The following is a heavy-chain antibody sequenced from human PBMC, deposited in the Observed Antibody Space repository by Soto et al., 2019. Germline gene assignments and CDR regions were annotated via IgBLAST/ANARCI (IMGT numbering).Heavy chain of an antibody. D-gene: IGHD2-15*01. J-gene: IGHJ4*02. CDR1: GFIFTNAW. V-gene: IGHV3-15*07. CDR3: TTVYCSGRSCQLLGYAGIDY. Sequence: EVQLVESGGGLVKPGGSLRLSCAASGFIFTNAWMNWVRQAPGKGLEWVGRIKSVTDDGTTDYAAPVKGRFTISRDDSRNTLHLQMSSLKTEDTAVYYCTTVYCSGRSCQLLGYAGIDYWGQGNLVTVSS. CDR2: IKSVTDDGTT.